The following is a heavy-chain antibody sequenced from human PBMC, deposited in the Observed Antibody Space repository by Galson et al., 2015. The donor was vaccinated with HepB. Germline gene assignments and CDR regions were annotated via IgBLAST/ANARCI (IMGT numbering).Heavy chain of an antibody. Sequence: SLRLSCAASGFTFSNAWMNWVRQAPGKGLEWVAAITNSGDRTSHADSVKGRFTISRDNTKNTLFLQMNSLRAEDSAVYYCAKATRTYCGTDCPDSWGQGTLVTVSS. CDR1: GFTFSNAW. D-gene: IGHD2-21*02. CDR3: AKATRTYCGTDCPDS. V-gene: IGHV3-23*01. J-gene: IGHJ4*02. CDR2: ITNSGDRT.